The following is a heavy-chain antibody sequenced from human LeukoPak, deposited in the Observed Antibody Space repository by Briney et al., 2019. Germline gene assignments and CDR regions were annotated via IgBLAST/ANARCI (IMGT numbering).Heavy chain of an antibody. CDR1: GYTFTSYG. V-gene: IGHV1-18*01. CDR3: ARDCSHYGAEGYNWFGP. J-gene: IGHJ5*02. Sequence: ASVKVSCKASGYTFTSYGISWVRQAPGQGLEWMGWISAYNGNTNYAQKLQGRVTMTTDTSTSTAYMELRSLRSDDTAVYYCARDCSHYGAEGYNWFGPWGQGTLVTVSS. D-gene: IGHD4-17*01. CDR2: ISAYNGNT.